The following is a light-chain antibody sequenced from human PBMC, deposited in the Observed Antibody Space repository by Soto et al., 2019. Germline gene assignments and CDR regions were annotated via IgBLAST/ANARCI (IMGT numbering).Light chain of an antibody. CDR3: QQLNSYPRT. Sequence: IQVTQSPSTLSASVGDRVTITCRASQSVMSWLAWYQQKPGKAPKLLIYDASSLEVGVPSRFSGSGSGTDFTLTISSLQPEDFATYYCQQLNSYPRTFGQGTKVDIK. CDR1: QSVMSW. V-gene: IGKV1-5*01. CDR2: DAS. J-gene: IGKJ1*01.